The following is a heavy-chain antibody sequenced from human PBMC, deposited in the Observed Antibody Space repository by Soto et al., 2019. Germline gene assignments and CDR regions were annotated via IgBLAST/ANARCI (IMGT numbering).Heavy chain of an antibody. Sequence: PSETLSLTCAVYGGSFSGYYWSWIRQPPGKGLEWIGEINHSGSTNSNPPHKSRVTISVDTSKDQFSLKLSSVTAADTAVYYCARHPYSSIGWFDPWGQGTLVTVSS. V-gene: IGHV4-34*01. CDR3: ARHPYSSIGWFDP. CDR2: INHSGST. D-gene: IGHD6-19*01. CDR1: GGSFSGYY. J-gene: IGHJ5*02.